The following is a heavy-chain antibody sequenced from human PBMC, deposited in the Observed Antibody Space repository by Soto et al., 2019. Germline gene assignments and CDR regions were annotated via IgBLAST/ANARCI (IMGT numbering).Heavy chain of an antibody. CDR1: GFTFSSYA. D-gene: IGHD2-8*02. Sequence: GGSLRLSWAASGFTFSSYAMSWVRQAPGKGLEWVSAISGSGGSTYYADSVKGRFTISRDNSKNTLYLQMNSLRAEDTAVYYCAKEWVYWGRYYYGMDVWGQGTTVTVSS. CDR3: AKEWVYWGRYYYGMDV. CDR2: ISGSGGST. V-gene: IGHV3-23*01. J-gene: IGHJ6*02.